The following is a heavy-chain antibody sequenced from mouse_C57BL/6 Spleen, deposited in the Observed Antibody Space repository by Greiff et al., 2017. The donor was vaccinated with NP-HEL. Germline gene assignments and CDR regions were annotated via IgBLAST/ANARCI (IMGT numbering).Heavy chain of an antibody. CDR2: INPNNGGT. Sequence: DVQLQESGPELVKPGASVKMSCKASGYTFTDYNMHWVKQSHGKSLEWIGYINPNNGGTSYNQKFKGKATLTVNKSSSTAYMELRSLTSEDSAVYYCARTPIYYDYDVYAMDYWGQGTSVTVSS. J-gene: IGHJ4*01. V-gene: IGHV1-22*01. CDR1: GYTFTDYN. D-gene: IGHD2-4*01. CDR3: ARTPIYYDYDVYAMDY.